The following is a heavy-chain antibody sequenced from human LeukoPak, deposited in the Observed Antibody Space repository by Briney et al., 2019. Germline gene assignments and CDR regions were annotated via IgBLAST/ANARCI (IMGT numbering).Heavy chain of an antibody. V-gene: IGHV3-21*01. CDR3: AREFYDSSGSASDI. CDR1: GFTFSSYS. J-gene: IGHJ3*02. Sequence: PGGSLRLSCAASGFTFSSYSMNWVRQAPGKGLEWVSFISISSSYIYYADSVKGRFTISRDNAKNSLYLQMNSLRAEDTAVYYCAREFYDSSGSASDIWGQGTMVTVSS. CDR2: ISISSSYI. D-gene: IGHD3-22*01.